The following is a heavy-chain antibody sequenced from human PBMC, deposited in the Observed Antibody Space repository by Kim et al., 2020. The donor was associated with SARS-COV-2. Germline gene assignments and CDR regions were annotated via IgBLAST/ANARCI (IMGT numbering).Heavy chain of an antibody. CDR3: AKSPPLITAYFDF. J-gene: IGHJ4*02. V-gene: IGHV3-23*05. D-gene: IGHD3-10*01. Sequence: YAVSVKGPFTVSRDNSKNTVSLHLNSLRGEDSATYYCAKSPPLITAYFDFWAQGTLVTVSS.